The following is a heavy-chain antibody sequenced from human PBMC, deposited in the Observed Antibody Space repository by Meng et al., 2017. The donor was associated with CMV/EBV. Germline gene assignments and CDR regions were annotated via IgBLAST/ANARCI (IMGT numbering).Heavy chain of an antibody. V-gene: IGHV4-39*07. Sequence: GSLRLSCTVSGGSISSSSYYWGWIRQPPGKGLEWIGSIYYSGSTYYNPSLKSRVTISVDTSKNQFSLKLSSVTAADTAVYYCAREAFYDFWSTWGQGTLVTVSS. CDR2: IYYSGST. CDR1: GGSISSSSYY. D-gene: IGHD3-3*01. J-gene: IGHJ5*02. CDR3: AREAFYDFWST.